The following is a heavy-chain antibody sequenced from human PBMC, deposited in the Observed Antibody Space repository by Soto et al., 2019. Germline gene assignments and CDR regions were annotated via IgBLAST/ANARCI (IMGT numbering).Heavy chain of an antibody. Sequence: EVQLLESGGGLVQPGGSLRLSCAASGFTFSSYAMSWVRQAPGKGLEWVSAISGSGGSTYYADSVKGRFTISRDNSKNTLYLQMNSLRAEDTAVYYCPIVVVVAATQAWFDPWGQGTLVTVSS. J-gene: IGHJ5*02. D-gene: IGHD2-15*01. CDR3: PIVVVVAATQAWFDP. CDR1: GFTFSSYA. CDR2: ISGSGGST. V-gene: IGHV3-23*01.